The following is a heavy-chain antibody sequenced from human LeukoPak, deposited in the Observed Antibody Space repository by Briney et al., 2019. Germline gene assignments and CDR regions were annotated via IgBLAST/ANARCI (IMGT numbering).Heavy chain of an antibody. CDR2: ISSSSSTI. D-gene: IGHD3-22*01. Sequence: AGGSLILSCASSGFTFSSYSMNWVRQAPGKGLEWVSYISSSSSTIYYADSVKGRFTLSRDNAKNSLYLQMNSLRAEDTAVYYCAREDYYDSSGYDYWGQGTLVTVSS. J-gene: IGHJ4*02. V-gene: IGHV3-48*04. CDR1: GFTFSSYS. CDR3: AREDYYDSSGYDY.